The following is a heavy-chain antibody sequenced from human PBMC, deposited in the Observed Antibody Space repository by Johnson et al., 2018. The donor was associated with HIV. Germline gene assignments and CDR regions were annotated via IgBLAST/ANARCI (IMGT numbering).Heavy chain of an antibody. CDR2: ISAGGGST. D-gene: IGHD2-8*01. J-gene: IGHJ3*02. CDR1: GFSFSAYA. Sequence: VQLVESGGGVVQPGRSLRLSCAASGFSFSAYAMTWVRQGAGKGLEWVSTISAGGGSTYYADSVKGRFTISRDNSKNTLYLQMNSLRAEDTAVYYCAGGRNGRNAFDIWGQGTMVTVSS. CDR3: AGGRNGRNAFDI. V-gene: IGHV3-23*04.